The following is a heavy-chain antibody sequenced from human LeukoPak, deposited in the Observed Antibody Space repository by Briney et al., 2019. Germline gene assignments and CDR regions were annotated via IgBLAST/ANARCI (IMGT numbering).Heavy chain of an antibody. CDR3: ARSYCSSTSCYAVGAFDI. D-gene: IGHD2-2*01. CDR1: GGYISSSSYY. Sequence: PSETLSLTCTASGGYISSSSYYWGWIRQPPGKGLEWIGSIYYSGSTYYNPSLQSRVTISVDTSKNQFSLKSSSVTAADTAVYYCARSYCSSTSCYAVGAFDIWGQGTMVTVSS. J-gene: IGHJ3*02. CDR2: IYYSGST. V-gene: IGHV4-39*01.